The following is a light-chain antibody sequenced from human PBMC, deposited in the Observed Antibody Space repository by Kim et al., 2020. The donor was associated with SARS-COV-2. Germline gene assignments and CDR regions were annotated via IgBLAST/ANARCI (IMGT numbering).Light chain of an antibody. V-gene: IGLV2-14*03. CDR3: SSYTSSTTWV. J-gene: IGLJ3*02. Sequence: QSITISCTGTSSDIGSYNYVSWYQQPPNKAPTLMIYDVTNRPSGVSNRFSGSKSGSPASLSISGLQAEDEADYYCSSYTSSTTWVFGGGTQLTVL. CDR2: DVT. CDR1: SSDIGSYNY.